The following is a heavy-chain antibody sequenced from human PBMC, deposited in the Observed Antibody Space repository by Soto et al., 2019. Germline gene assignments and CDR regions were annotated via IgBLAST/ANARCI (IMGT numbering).Heavy chain of an antibody. CDR1: GYTFTSYA. CDR2: INAGNGNT. D-gene: IGHD4-17*01. CDR3: AGDSGDYSWFDP. J-gene: IGHJ5*02. Sequence: QVQLVQSGAEVKKPGASVKVSCKASGYTFTSYAMHWVRQAPGQRLEWMGWINAGNGNTKYSQKFQGRVTITRDTSASTAYMEPSSLRSEDTAVYSCAGDSGDYSWFDPWGQGTLVTVSS. V-gene: IGHV1-3*01.